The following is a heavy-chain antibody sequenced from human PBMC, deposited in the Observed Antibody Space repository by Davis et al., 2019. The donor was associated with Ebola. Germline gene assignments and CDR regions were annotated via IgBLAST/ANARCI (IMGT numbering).Heavy chain of an antibody. CDR3: VPGTWI. J-gene: IGHJ4*02. CDR1: GFTFRSYE. D-gene: IGHD5-18*01. CDR2: ISSSGSTI. Sequence: GGSLRLSCAASGFTFRSYEMNWVRQAPGKGLEWVSYISSSGSTIYYTDSVKGRFTISRDNAKNSLYLQMNTLRVEDTAIYYCVPGTWIRGQGTLVTVSS. V-gene: IGHV3-48*03.